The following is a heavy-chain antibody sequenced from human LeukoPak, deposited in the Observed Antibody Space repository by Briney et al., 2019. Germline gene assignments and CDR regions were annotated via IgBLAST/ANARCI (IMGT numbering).Heavy chain of an antibody. V-gene: IGHV4-34*01. CDR2: INHSGST. Sequence: SETLSLTCAVYGGSFSGYYWSWIRQPPGKGLEWIGEINHSGSTNYNPSLKSRVTISVDTSKNQFPLKLSSVTAADTAVYYCARGKRWLLSYYFDYWGQGTLVTVSS. CDR3: ARGKRWLLSYYFDY. CDR1: GGSFSGYY. J-gene: IGHJ4*02. D-gene: IGHD5-24*01.